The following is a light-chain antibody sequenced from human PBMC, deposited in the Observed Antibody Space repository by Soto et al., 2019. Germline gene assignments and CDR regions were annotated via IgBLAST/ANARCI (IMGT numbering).Light chain of an antibody. V-gene: IGKV3-11*01. Sequence: EIVLTQSPATLSLSPGERATLSCRASQSVSSYLAWYQQKPGQAPRLLIYDASNRATGIPARFSGSGSGTDFTLTISSLEPEDFAVYCCQQLGTFGQGTKVEIK. J-gene: IGKJ1*01. CDR2: DAS. CDR3: QQLGT. CDR1: QSVSSY.